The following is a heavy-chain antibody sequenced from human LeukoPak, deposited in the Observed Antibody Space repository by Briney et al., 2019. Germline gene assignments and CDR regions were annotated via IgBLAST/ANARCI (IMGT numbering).Heavy chain of an antibody. V-gene: IGHV1-2*02. CDR3: ARAELLREVIYYGMDV. CDR2: INPNSGGT. J-gene: IGHJ6*02. D-gene: IGHD3-10*01. Sequence: GASVKVSCKASGYTFTGYYMHWVRQAPGQGLEWMGWINPNSGGTNYAQKFQGRVTMTRDTSISTAYMELSRLRSDDTAVYYCARAELLREVIYYGMDVWGQGTTVTVSS. CDR1: GYTFTGYY.